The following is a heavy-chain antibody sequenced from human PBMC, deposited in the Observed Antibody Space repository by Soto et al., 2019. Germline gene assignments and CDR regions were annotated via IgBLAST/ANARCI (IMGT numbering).Heavy chain of an antibody. CDR1: GGTFSSYA. Sequence: QVQLVQSGAEVKKPGSSVKVSCKASGGTFSSYAFSWVRRAPGQGLEWMGGFFPIFGTANYAQKFQGRVTITADESTSTAYMELSSLRSEDTAVYYCATSREEPDIGVVPAANWFDPWGQGTLVTVSS. V-gene: IGHV1-69*01. D-gene: IGHD2-2*01. CDR3: ATSREEPDIGVVPAANWFDP. CDR2: FFPIFGTA. J-gene: IGHJ5*02.